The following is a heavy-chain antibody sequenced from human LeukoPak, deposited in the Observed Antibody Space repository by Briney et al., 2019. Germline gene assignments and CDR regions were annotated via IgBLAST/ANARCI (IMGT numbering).Heavy chain of an antibody. CDR3: ASTYRVVYYYHMDV. CDR1: GGSISSSSCY. CDR2: IYYSGST. J-gene: IGHJ6*03. V-gene: IGHV4-39*01. Sequence: SSETLSLTCTVSGGSISSSSCYWGWIRQPPGKGLEWIGSIYYSGSTYYNPSLKSRVTISVDTSKNQFSLKLSSVTAADTAVYYCASTYRVVYYYHMDVWGKGTTVTVSS. D-gene: IGHD2-15*01.